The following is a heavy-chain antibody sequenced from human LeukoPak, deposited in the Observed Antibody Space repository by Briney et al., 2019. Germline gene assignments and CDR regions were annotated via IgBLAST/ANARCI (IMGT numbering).Heavy chain of an antibody. CDR3: ARRASGTYSPFDI. Sequence: GESLKISCKGSGYSFTSYWIGWVRQMPGKGLEWMGIIYPGDSDSRSSPSFHGQVTFSADKSINTAYLQWSSLKASDTAMYYCARRASGTYSPFDIWGHGTMVIVSS. CDR2: IYPGDSDS. J-gene: IGHJ3*02. V-gene: IGHV5-51*01. CDR1: GYSFTSYW. D-gene: IGHD3-10*01.